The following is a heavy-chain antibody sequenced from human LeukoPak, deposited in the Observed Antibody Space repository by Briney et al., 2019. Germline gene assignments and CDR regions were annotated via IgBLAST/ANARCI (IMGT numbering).Heavy chain of an antibody. CDR3: ARWFGEF. V-gene: IGHV3-23*01. Sequence: GGSLRLSCAASGFTFSNYAMNWVRQAPGKGLEWVSAISDSGRTYYADSVKGRFTISRDNSKNTLYLQMNSLRAEDTAVYYCARWFGEFWGQGTLVTVSS. CDR1: GFTFSNYA. CDR2: ISDSGRT. J-gene: IGHJ4*02. D-gene: IGHD3-10*01.